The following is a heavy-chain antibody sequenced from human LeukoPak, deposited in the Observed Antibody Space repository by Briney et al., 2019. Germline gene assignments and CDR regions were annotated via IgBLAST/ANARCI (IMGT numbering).Heavy chain of an antibody. CDR1: GFSFSAHA. CDR3: ARAIMGTENLDY. Sequence: GSLRLSCAATGFSFSAHAMHWVRQAPGMGPEWVAVVSHDGSTKYYTDSVRGRFTISRDNSKNTFFLQLNGLRTGDTAVYYCARAIMGTENLDYWGQGTQVTVSS. CDR2: VSHDGSTK. D-gene: IGHD5-18*01. V-gene: IGHV3-30*10. J-gene: IGHJ4*02.